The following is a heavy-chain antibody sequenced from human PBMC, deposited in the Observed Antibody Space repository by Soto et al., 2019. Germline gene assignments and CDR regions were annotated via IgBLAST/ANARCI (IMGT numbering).Heavy chain of an antibody. Sequence: GASVKVSCKASGYTFTSYAMHWVRQAPGQRLEWMGWINAGNGNTKYSQKFQGRVTITRDTSASTAYMELSSLRSEDTAVYYCARDGPWYYYVDVWGKGTTVTVSS. J-gene: IGHJ6*03. CDR3: ARDGPWYYYVDV. V-gene: IGHV1-3*01. CDR2: INAGNGNT. CDR1: GYTFTSYA.